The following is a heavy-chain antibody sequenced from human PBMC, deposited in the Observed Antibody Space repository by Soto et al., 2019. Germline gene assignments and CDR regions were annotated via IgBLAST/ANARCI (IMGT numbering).Heavy chain of an antibody. CDR2: ISIRGGDE. Sequence: QVQLVESGGGVVQPGKSLRLSCAASGFTFSSYAMHWARQAPGKGLEWVTVISIRGGDEYYAESVRGRFTISRDDSKNTLYLQIDSLRVEDTAVYDCARGTIVARQHVDYWGQGTLFTVSS. D-gene: IGHD6-6*01. CDR3: ARGTIVARQHVDY. J-gene: IGHJ4*02. CDR1: GFTFSSYA. V-gene: IGHV3-30*03.